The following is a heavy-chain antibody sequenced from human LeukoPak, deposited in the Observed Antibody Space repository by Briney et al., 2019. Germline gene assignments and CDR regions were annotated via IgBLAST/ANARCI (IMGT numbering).Heavy chain of an antibody. V-gene: IGHV3-7*01. CDR1: GFSLSTYW. D-gene: IGHD3-3*01. CDR3: LRHHDH. Sequence: GGSLRLSCAASGFSLSTYWMSWVRQAPGKGLEWVASTQPDGGAQYYVDSVRGRFTISRDNAKKSLYLQMNSLRVEDTAIYYCLRHHDHWGQGTLVTVSS. CDR2: TQPDGGAQ. J-gene: IGHJ4*02.